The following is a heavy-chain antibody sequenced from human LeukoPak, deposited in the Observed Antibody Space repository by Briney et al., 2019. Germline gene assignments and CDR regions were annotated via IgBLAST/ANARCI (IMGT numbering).Heavy chain of an antibody. V-gene: IGHV4-59*01. Sequence: PSETLSLTCSVSGGSISTYYWSWIRQPPGKGLEWIGYIYYTGTTNYNPSLRSRVTISVDTSRNQFSLRLSSVTAADTAVYYCARAPLRYFDWLLYYFDYWGQGTLVTVSS. D-gene: IGHD3-9*01. CDR2: IYYTGTT. CDR1: GGSISTYY. J-gene: IGHJ4*02. CDR3: ARAPLRYFDWLLYYFDY.